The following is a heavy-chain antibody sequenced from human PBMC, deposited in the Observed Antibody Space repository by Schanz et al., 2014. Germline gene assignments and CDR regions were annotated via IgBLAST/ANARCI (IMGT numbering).Heavy chain of an antibody. Sequence: EVQLLDSGGGLVQPGGSLRLSCAASGFTFSTYAMSWVRQAPGKGLEWVSAISGSGGSTYYADSVKGRFTISRENAKNSLYLQMNSLRAGDTAVYYCARAHGNNWYGKGLDYWGQGTQVTVSS. V-gene: IGHV3-23*01. CDR2: ISGSGGST. CDR1: GFTFSTYA. CDR3: ARAHGNNWYGKGLDY. J-gene: IGHJ4*02. D-gene: IGHD1-1*01.